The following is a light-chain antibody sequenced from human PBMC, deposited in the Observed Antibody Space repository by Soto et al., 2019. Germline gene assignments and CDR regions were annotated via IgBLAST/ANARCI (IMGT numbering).Light chain of an antibody. CDR2: LNSDGSH. Sequence: QSVLTQSPSASASLGASVKLTCTLSSGHSSDAIAWHQQQPEKGPLFLMKLNSDGSHTKGDGIPDRFSGSSSGAERYLTISSLQSEDEADYYCQTWGTGIVVFGGGTKVTVL. CDR3: QTWGTGIVV. V-gene: IGLV4-69*01. J-gene: IGLJ2*01. CDR1: SGHSSDA.